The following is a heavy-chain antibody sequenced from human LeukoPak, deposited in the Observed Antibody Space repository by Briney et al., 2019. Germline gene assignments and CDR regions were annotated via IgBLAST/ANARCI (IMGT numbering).Heavy chain of an antibody. D-gene: IGHD6-13*01. J-gene: IGHJ4*02. CDR2: INHSGST. CDR1: GGSISSYY. Sequence: SETLSLTCTVSGGSISSYYWSWIRQPPGKGLEWIGEINHSGSTNYNPSLKSRVTISVDTSKNQFSLKLSSVTAADTAVYYCARHGGYSSSWYKYWGQGTLVTVPS. CDR3: ARHGGYSSSWYKY. V-gene: IGHV4-34*01.